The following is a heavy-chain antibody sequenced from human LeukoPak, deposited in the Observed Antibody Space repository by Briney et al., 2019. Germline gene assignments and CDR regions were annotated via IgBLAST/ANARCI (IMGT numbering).Heavy chain of an antibody. D-gene: IGHD3-10*01. Sequence: TGGSLRLSCAASGFTFSSYSMNWVRQAPGKGLEWVSSISSCSSYIYYADSVKGRFTISRDNAKNSLYLQMNSLRAEDTAVYYCARDLTTMVRGEYHRRGFDYWGQGTLVTVSS. V-gene: IGHV3-21*01. CDR1: GFTFSSYS. J-gene: IGHJ4*02. CDR3: ARDLTTMVRGEYHRRGFDY. CDR2: ISSCSSYI.